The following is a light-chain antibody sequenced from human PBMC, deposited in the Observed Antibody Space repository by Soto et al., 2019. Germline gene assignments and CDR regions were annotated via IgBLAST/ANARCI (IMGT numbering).Light chain of an antibody. Sequence: DIQMTQSPSTLSASVGDRVTITCRASQSISSWFAWYQQKPGKAPKLLIYKASSLESGVPSRFSGSGSGTEFTLNISSLQPDDFATYYCQQYNSYPWTFGQGTKVEIK. CDR2: KAS. V-gene: IGKV1-5*03. J-gene: IGKJ1*01. CDR1: QSISSW. CDR3: QQYNSYPWT.